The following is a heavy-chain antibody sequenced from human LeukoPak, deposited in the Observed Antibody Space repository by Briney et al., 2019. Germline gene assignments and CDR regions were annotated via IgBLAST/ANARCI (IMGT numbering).Heavy chain of an antibody. CDR3: ARPFTVVTQFDY. CDR2: ISYDGSNK. V-gene: IGHV3-30*04. D-gene: IGHD4-23*01. J-gene: IGHJ4*02. CDR1: GFTFSSYA. Sequence: GGSLRLSCAATGFTFSSYAMHWVRQAPGKGLEWVAVISYDGSNKYYADSVKGRFTISRDNSKNTLYLQMNSLRAEDTAVYYCARPFTVVTQFDYWGQGTLVTVSS.